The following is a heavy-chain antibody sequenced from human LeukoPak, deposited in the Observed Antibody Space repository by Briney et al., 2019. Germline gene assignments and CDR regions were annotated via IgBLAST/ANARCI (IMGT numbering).Heavy chain of an antibody. Sequence: GGSLRLSCAASGFTFDDYAMHWVRQAPGKGLEWVSGISWNSGSIGYADSVKGRFTISRDNVKNSLYLQMNSLRAEDTALYYCAKDIHPSVAGTFDYWGQGTLVTVSS. D-gene: IGHD6-19*01. V-gene: IGHV3-9*01. J-gene: IGHJ4*02. CDR1: GFTFDDYA. CDR2: ISWNSGSI. CDR3: AKDIHPSVAGTFDY.